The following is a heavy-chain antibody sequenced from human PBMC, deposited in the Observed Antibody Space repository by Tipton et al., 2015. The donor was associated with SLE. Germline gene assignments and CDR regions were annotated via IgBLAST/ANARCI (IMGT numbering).Heavy chain of an antibody. J-gene: IGHJ6*03. CDR2: IYHSGTT. D-gene: IGHD3-3*01. CDR3: ARDLYDFWSGYTPSGAMDV. V-gene: IGHV4-38-2*02. CDR1: GDYITNYNSY. Sequence: LRLSCTVSGDYITNYNSYWGWIRQPPGKGLEWIGIIYHSGTTYYNPSLKSRVTISVDTSKNQFSLRLSSVTAADTAMYYCARDLYDFWSGYTPSGAMDVWGKGTTVTVSS.